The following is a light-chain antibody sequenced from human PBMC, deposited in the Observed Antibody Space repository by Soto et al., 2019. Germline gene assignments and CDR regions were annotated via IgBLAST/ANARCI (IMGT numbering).Light chain of an antibody. V-gene: IGLV1-47*02. CDR1: SSNIGSNY. CDR2: TNN. J-gene: IGLJ3*02. Sequence: QSVLTQPPSASGTPGQRVTISCSGSSSNIGSNYVFWYQQLPGTAPKLLIYTNNQRPSGVPDRFSGSNSGTSASLAISGLRSGDEADYYCAAWDDSLSVWVFCGGTKLTVL. CDR3: AAWDDSLSVWV.